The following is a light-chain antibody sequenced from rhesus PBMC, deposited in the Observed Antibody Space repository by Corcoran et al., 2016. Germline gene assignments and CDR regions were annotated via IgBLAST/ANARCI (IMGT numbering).Light chain of an antibody. CDR2: QAS. CDR3: QQYSSRWT. Sequence: DIQMTQSPSSLSASVGDTVTITFRASQGLSSWLAWYQQKPGKAPKLLIYQASSWQSGVPSRFSASGSGTDFTHTISSLQSEDFATYYCQQYSSRWTFGQGTKVEIK. CDR1: QGLSSW. J-gene: IGKJ1*01. V-gene: IGKV1-22*01.